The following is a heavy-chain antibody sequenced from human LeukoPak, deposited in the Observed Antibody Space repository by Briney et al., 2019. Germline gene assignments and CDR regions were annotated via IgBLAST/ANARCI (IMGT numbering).Heavy chain of an antibody. CDR1: GFTFSSYA. CDR2: ISGSGVST. Sequence: QPGGSLRLSCAASGFTFSSYAMSWVRRAPGKGLEWVSAISGSGVSTYYADSVKGRFTISRDNSKNTLYLQMNSLRAEDTAVYYCAKSLGGGSDDAFDIWGQGTMVTVSA. CDR3: AKSLGGGSDDAFDI. D-gene: IGHD2-15*01. V-gene: IGHV3-23*01. J-gene: IGHJ3*02.